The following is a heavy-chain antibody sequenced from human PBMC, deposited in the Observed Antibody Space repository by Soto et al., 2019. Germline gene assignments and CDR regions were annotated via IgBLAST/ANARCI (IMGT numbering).Heavy chain of an antibody. CDR2: ISYSGST. V-gene: IGHV4-59*01. Sequence: QVQLQESGPGLVKPSETLSLTCTVSGGSISSYYWSWIRQPPGKGLEWIGYISYSGSTNYNPSLKSRVTISVDTSKNQFSLKLSSVTAADTAVYYCARALSTPVPAAIDYWGQGTLVTVSS. J-gene: IGHJ4*02. D-gene: IGHD2-2*01. CDR1: GGSISSYY. CDR3: ARALSTPVPAAIDY.